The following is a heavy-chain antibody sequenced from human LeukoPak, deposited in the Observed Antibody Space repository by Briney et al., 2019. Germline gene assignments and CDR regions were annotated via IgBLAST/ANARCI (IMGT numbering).Heavy chain of an antibody. CDR2: ISSSGSTI. Sequence: GGSLRLSCAASGFTFSSYRMNWVRQAPGKGLEWVSYISSSGSTIYYADSVKGRFTISRDNAKNSLYLQMNSLRAEDTAVYYCARDSSSWYGTLVYMDVWGKGTTVTVSS. CDR1: GFTFSSYR. CDR3: ARDSSSWYGTLVYMDV. V-gene: IGHV3-48*04. J-gene: IGHJ6*03. D-gene: IGHD6-13*01.